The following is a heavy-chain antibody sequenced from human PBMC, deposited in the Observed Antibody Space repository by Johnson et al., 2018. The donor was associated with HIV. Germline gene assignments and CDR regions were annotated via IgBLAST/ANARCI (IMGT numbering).Heavy chain of an antibody. D-gene: IGHD3-3*01. CDR2: IGSSGGPR. CDR3: ASVRQFLEWLGAFDI. V-gene: IGHV3-11*04. Sequence: QVQLVESGGGVVQPGGSLRLSCAASGFTFSDFAMTWIRQAPGEGLEWVSYIGSSGGPRYYVDSVKGRFTISNDNAKNSLYLQMNSLRADDTAVYYCASVRQFLEWLGAFDIWGRGTMVTVSS. J-gene: IGHJ3*02. CDR1: GFTFSDFA.